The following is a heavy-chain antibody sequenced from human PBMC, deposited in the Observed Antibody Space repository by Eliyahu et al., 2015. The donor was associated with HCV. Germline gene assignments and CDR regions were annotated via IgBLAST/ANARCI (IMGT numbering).Heavy chain of an antibody. D-gene: IGHD3-3*01. CDR3: ARESDFWSGHESDY. J-gene: IGHJ4*02. V-gene: IGHV1-69*08. CDR2: IIPILGIA. Sequence: QVQLVQSGAEVKKPGSSVKVSCKASGGTFSSYSISWVRQAPGQGLEWMGRIIPILGIANYAQKFQGRVTITADTFTSTAYMELSSLRSEDTAVYYCARESDFWSGHESDYWGQGTLVTVSS. CDR1: GGTFSSYS.